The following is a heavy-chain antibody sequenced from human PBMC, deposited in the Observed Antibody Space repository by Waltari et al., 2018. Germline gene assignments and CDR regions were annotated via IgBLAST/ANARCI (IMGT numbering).Heavy chain of an antibody. Sequence: EEQLVESGGGLIQPGESLRVSCAVFGFTFSRYWRNWGRPGPGRVLVWVARINSDGSDKSYADSVKGRFTISRDNAKNTVYLQRKSLRVEDTAVYYCARMARKTYSSPVAGRDYYYGMDVWGLGTTVTVSS. CDR2: INSDGSDK. CDR3: ARMARKTYSSPVAGRDYYYGMDV. CDR1: GFTFSRYW. J-gene: IGHJ6*02. V-gene: IGHV3-74*01. D-gene: IGHD6-13*01.